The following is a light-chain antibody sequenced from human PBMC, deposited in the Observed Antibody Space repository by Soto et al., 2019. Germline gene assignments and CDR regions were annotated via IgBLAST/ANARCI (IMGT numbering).Light chain of an antibody. CDR1: QSVSSY. Sequence: EIVLTQSPATLALSPGERATLSCRATQSVSSYLAWYQQKPVQAPRLLIYDASNRATGIPARFSGSGSGTDFTLTISSLEPEDFAVYYCQQRSSWPLTFGQGTTGDIK. CDR3: QQRSSWPLT. CDR2: DAS. J-gene: IGKJ1*01. V-gene: IGKV3-11*01.